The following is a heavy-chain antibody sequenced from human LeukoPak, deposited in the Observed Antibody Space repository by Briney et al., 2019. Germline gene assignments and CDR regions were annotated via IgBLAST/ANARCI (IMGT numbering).Heavy chain of an antibody. J-gene: IGHJ6*03. CDR2: IKQDGSEK. V-gene: IGHV3-7*01. D-gene: IGHD4-17*01. CDR3: ARGRDYEPLGYYYYYMDV. Sequence: GGSLRPSCAASGFTVSSNYMSWVRQAPGKGLEWVANIKQDGSEKYYVDSVKGRFTISRDNAKNSLYLQMNSLRAEDTAVYYCARGRDYEPLGYYYYYMDVWGKGTTVTVSS. CDR1: GFTVSSNY.